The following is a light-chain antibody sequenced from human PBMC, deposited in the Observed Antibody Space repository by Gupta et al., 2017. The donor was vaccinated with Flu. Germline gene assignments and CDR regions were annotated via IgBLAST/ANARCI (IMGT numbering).Light chain of an antibody. CDR2: VVS. Sequence: DVVLSQFPLSLSVTLGQAASFSCRSSQSLVYKNGITYLTWFQQRPGQSPRRLIYVVSNRDSGVPYIFSGSGSVTDFTLNISRVDADDVWVYYCMRGTHPLTFGQGTRLEI. CDR1: QSLVYKNGITY. J-gene: IGKJ2*01. V-gene: IGKV2-30*01. CDR3: MRGTHPLT.